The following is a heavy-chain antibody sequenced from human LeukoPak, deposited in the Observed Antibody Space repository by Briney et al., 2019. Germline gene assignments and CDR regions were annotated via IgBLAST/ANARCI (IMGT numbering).Heavy chain of an antibody. J-gene: IGHJ4*02. V-gene: IGHV1-24*01. CDR3: ALRPTPGYSSGWTGN. CDR2: FDPEDGET. Sequence: GASVKVSCKASGYTFTSYYMHWVRQAPGKGLEWMGGFDPEDGETIYAQKFQGRVTMTEDTSTDTAYMELSSLRSEDTAVYYCALRPTPGYSSGWTGNWGQGTLVTVSS. D-gene: IGHD6-19*01. CDR1: GYTFTSYY.